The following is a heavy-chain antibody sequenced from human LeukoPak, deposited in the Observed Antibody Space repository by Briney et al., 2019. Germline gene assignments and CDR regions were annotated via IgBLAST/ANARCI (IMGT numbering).Heavy chain of an antibody. CDR1: GFAFSSYD. D-gene: IGHD1-26*01. CDR2: ISGTGDNS. CDR3: AKPYGSLSRGGLDV. J-gene: IGHJ6*02. V-gene: IGHV3-23*01. Sequence: GGSLRLSCAASGFAFSSYDMNWVRQAAGKGLEWVSQISGTGDNSDYADSVKGRFTISRDNSKRTLYLQMNSLRAEDTAVYYCAKPYGSLSRGGLDVWGQGTTVIVSS.